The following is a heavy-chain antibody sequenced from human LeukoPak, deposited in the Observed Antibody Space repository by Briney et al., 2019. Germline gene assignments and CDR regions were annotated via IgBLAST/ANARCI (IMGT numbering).Heavy chain of an antibody. CDR2: IRYDGSNK. CDR3: AKGYDYCDYGFDY. CDR1: GFTFSSYG. D-gene: IGHD4-17*01. J-gene: IGHJ4*02. Sequence: GGSLRLSCAASGFTFSSYGMHWVRQAPGKGLEWVAFIRYDGSNKYYADSVKGRFTISRDNSKNTLYLQMNSLRAEDTAVYYCAKGYDYCDYGFDYWGQGTLVTVSS. V-gene: IGHV3-30*02.